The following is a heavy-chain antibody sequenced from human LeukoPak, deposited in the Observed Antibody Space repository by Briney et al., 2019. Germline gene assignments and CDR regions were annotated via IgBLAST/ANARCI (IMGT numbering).Heavy chain of an antibody. J-gene: IGHJ6*02. CDR2: ISDSGTST. D-gene: IGHD2-21*02. V-gene: IGHV3-23*01. Sequence: GGSLRLSCAASGFTFRSYAMTWVRQAPGKGLEWVSSISDSGTSTYYADSVKGRFTISRDNSKHTLYLQMNSLRAEDTAVYYCAKQVCGADCYYYYGMDVWGQGTTVTVSS. CDR3: AKQVCGADCYYYYGMDV. CDR1: GFTFRSYA.